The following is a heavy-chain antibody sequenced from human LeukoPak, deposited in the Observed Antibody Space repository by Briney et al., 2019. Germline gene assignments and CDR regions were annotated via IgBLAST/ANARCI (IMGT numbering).Heavy chain of an antibody. D-gene: IGHD3-10*01. CDR3: ARDRGFGQADV. Sequence: GGSLRLSCAASGFTVSGNYMSWVRQAPGKGLEWVANIKQDGGEKYYVDSVKGRFTISRDNAKNSLYLQMNSLRAEDTAVYYCARDRGFGQADVWGKGTTVTVSS. CDR1: GFTVSGNY. J-gene: IGHJ6*04. CDR2: IKQDGGEK. V-gene: IGHV3-7*01.